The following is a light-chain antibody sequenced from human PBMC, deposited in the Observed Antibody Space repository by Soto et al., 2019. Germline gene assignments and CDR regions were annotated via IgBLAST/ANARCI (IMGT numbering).Light chain of an antibody. CDR2: DTS. CDR3: QQRDIWPPVT. Sequence: EIVLTQSPATLSLSPGERATLSCRASQNVSSYLAWYQQKPGQVPRLLIYDTSNRPTGIPARFSGNGSGTDFSLTISSLEPEDFAVYYCQQRDIWPPVTFGGGTKVEIK. V-gene: IGKV3-11*01. J-gene: IGKJ4*01. CDR1: QNVSSY.